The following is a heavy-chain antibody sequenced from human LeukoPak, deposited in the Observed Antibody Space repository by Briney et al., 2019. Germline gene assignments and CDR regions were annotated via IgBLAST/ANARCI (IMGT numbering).Heavy chain of an antibody. CDR3: AKRLHYYDSSGPPAFDH. Sequence: PGGSLRLSCAASGFTFSSYAMSWVRQAPGKGLEWVSAISGSGGSTYYADSVKGRFTISRDNSKNTLYLQMNSLRTADTAVYYCAKRLHYYDSSGPPAFDHWGQGTLVTVSS. J-gene: IGHJ4*02. V-gene: IGHV3-23*01. CDR2: ISGSGGST. D-gene: IGHD3-22*01. CDR1: GFTFSSYA.